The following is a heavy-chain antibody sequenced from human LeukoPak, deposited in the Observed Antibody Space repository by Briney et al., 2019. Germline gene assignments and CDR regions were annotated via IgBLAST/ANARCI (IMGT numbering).Heavy chain of an antibody. D-gene: IGHD4-4*01. CDR1: GGSISSSSYY. CDR2: IFYSGIT. J-gene: IGHJ4*02. Sequence: SETLSLTCTVSGGSISSSSYYWGWIRRPPGKGLEWIGSIFYSGITYYNPSLKSRVTISVDTSKNQFSLKLSSVTAADTAVYFCARIAVTTGLDYFDFWGQGTLVTVSS. CDR3: ARIAVTTGLDYFDF. V-gene: IGHV4-39*01.